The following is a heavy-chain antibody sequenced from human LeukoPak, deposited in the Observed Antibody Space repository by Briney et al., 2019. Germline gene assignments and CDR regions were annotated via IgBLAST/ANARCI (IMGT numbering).Heavy chain of an antibody. CDR2: IRYDGSNT. J-gene: IGHJ4*02. V-gene: IGHV3-30*02. D-gene: IGHD2/OR15-2a*01. Sequence: GGSLRLSCTTSGFPFSSYWMSWVRQAPGKGLEWLAFIRYDGSNTYYADSVKGRFTVSRDDSKNTLYLQMNSLRGDDTAVYYCAKDGTSYYYIYYWGQGTLVTVSS. CDR1: GFPFSSYW. CDR3: AKDGTSYYYIYY.